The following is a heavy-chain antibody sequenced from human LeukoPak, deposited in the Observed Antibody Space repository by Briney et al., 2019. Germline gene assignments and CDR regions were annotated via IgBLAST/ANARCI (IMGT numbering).Heavy chain of an antibody. Sequence: GSSLRLSCAASGFTFSTYGMHWVRQAPGKGLEWVGVIRYDGGNKYYADSVKGRFTISRDNSKNTVYLQMNSLRAEDTAVYYCAKEGTTGRKNYYYYMDVWGKGTTVTVSS. CDR2: IRYDGGNK. CDR3: AKEGTTGRKNYYYYMDV. D-gene: IGHD1-7*01. J-gene: IGHJ6*03. CDR1: GFTFSTYG. V-gene: IGHV3-33*06.